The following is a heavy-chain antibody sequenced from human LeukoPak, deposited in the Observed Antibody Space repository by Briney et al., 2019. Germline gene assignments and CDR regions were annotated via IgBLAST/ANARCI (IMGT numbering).Heavy chain of an antibody. Sequence: SETLSLTCTVSGGSINNNGYFWGWIRQHPGKGLEWIGYIYYSGSTYYNPSLKSRVTISVDTSKNQFSLKLSSVTAADTAVYYCARVLTGYYGDAFDIWGQGTMVTVSS. CDR3: ARVLTGYYGDAFDI. CDR2: IYYSGST. V-gene: IGHV4-31*03. D-gene: IGHD3-9*01. CDR1: GGSINNNGYF. J-gene: IGHJ3*02.